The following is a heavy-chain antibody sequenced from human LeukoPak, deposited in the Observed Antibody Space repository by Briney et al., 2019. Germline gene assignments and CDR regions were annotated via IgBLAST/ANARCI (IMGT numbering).Heavy chain of an antibody. Sequence: SETLSLTCTVSGGSISSYYWSWIRQPPGKGLEWIGYIYYSGSTNYNPSLKSRVTISVDTSKNQFSLKLSSVTAADTAVYYCAKKRNAAPYYFDCWGQGTLVTVSS. CDR3: AKKRNAAPYYFDC. CDR2: IYYSGST. CDR1: GGSISSYY. V-gene: IGHV4-59*12. D-gene: IGHD6-25*01. J-gene: IGHJ4*02.